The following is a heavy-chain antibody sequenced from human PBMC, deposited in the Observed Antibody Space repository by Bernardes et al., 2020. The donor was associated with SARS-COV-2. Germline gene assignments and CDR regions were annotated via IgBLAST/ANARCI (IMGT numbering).Heavy chain of an antibody. J-gene: IGHJ6*02. V-gene: IGHV3-23*01. D-gene: IGHD5-18*01. CDR1: GFIFSRNA. CDR2: ISGSGGST. Sequence: GGSLRLSCAASGFIFSRNAMTWVRQAPGKGLEWVSGISGSGGSTYYADSVKGRFTISRDNSNNTLYLEMNNLKAEDTAIYFCAKCIQGSYAMDVWGQGTTVTVSS. CDR3: AKCIQGSYAMDV.